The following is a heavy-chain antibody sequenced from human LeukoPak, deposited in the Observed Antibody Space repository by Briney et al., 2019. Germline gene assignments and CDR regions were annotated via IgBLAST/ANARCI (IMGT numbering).Heavy chain of an antibody. CDR3: ARFGGYGSGSYRYYYYYYMDV. Sequence: SETLSLTCTVSGGSISSYYWSWIRQPPGKGLEWIGYIYYSGSTNYNPSLKSRVTISVDTSKNQFSLKLSSVTAADTAVYYCARFGGYGSGSYRYYYYYYMDVWGKGTTVTISS. D-gene: IGHD3-10*01. CDR2: IYYSGST. J-gene: IGHJ6*03. CDR1: GGSISSYY. V-gene: IGHV4-59*01.